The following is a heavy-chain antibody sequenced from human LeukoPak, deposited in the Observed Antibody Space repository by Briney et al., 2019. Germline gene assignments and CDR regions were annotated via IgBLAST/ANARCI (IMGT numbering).Heavy chain of an antibody. CDR1: GFTFSSYG. V-gene: IGHV3-30*18. D-gene: IGHD4-23*01. Sequence: GRSLRLSCAASGFTFSSYGMHWVRQAPGKGLEGVAVISYDGSNKYYADSVKGRFTNSRDNSKNTLYLQMNSLRAEDTAVYYCANTVSNYGGAFDIWGQGTMVTVSS. CDR2: ISYDGSNK. CDR3: ANTVSNYGGAFDI. J-gene: IGHJ3*02.